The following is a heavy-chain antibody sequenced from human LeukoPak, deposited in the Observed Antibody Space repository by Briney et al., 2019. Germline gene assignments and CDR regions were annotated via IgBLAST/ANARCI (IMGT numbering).Heavy chain of an antibody. Sequence: PSETLSLTCTVSGGSISSYYWNWIRQPPGKGLEWIGYIYYSGSNNYNPSPKSRVTITVATSKSQFSLKLSSVTAADTAVYYCASGGSSHYWGQGTLVTVSS. CDR2: IYYSGSN. CDR3: ASGGSSHY. CDR1: GGSISSYY. J-gene: IGHJ4*02. D-gene: IGHD2-15*01. V-gene: IGHV4-59*01.